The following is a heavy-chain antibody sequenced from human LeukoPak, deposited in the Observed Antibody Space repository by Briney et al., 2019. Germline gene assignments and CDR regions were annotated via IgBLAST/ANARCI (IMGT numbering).Heavy chain of an antibody. CDR3: ARGPHRRGPLDY. CDR1: GGSFSGYY. CDR2: INHSGST. Sequence: SETLSLTCAAYGGSFSGYYWSWIRQPPGKGLEWIGEINHSGSTNYNPSLKSRVTISVDTSKNQFSLKLSSVTAADTAVYYCARGPHRRGPLDYWGQGTLVTVSS. D-gene: IGHD2-15*01. J-gene: IGHJ4*02. V-gene: IGHV4-34*01.